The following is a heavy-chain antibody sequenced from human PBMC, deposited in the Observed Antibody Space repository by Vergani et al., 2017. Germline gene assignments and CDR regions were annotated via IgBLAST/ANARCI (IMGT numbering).Heavy chain of an antibody. Sequence: EVQLVQSGAEVKKPGATMKISCKVSGYTFTDHYMHWVKQAPGKGLEWMGLVDPEDGETIYAEKFKGRVTIAADTSTDTAHLELSSLRSEDTAGYYCATPRTVRTGGMVVWGQGTTVIVAS. J-gene: IGHJ6*01. V-gene: IGHV1-69-2*01. CDR1: GYTFTDHY. CDR2: VDPEDGET. D-gene: IGHD4-17*01. CDR3: ATPRTVRTGGMVV.